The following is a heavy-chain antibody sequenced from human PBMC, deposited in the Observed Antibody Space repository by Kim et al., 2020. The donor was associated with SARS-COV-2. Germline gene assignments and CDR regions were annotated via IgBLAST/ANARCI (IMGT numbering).Heavy chain of an antibody. CDR3: ARRAKTTIFGVNYWYFDL. D-gene: IGHD3-3*01. V-gene: IGHV4-59*13. J-gene: IGHJ2*01. CDR1: GGSISSYY. Sequence: SETLSPTCTVSGGSISSYYWSWIRQPPGKGLEWIGYIYYSGSTNYNPSLKSRVTISVDTSKNQFSLKLSSVTAADTAVYYCARRAKTTIFGVNYWYFDLWGRGTLVTVSS. CDR2: IYYSGST.